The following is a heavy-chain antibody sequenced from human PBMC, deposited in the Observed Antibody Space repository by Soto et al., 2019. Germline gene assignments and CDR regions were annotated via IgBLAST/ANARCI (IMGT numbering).Heavy chain of an antibody. J-gene: IGHJ4*02. V-gene: IGHV1-3*01. CDR1: GYTFTRYA. CDR2: INAGNGNT. D-gene: IGHD1-26*01. CDR3: ARDLGVGAASDY. Sequence: QVQLGQSGAEVKKPGASVKVCCKASGYTFTRYAMHWVRQAPGQRLEWMGWINAGNGNTKYSQKFQGRVTITRDTSASTAYMELSSLRSEDSAVYYCARDLGVGAASDYWGQGTLVTVSS.